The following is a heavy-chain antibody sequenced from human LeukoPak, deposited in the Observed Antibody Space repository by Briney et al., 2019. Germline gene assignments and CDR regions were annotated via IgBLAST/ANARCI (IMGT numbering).Heavy chain of an antibody. D-gene: IGHD3-9*01. Sequence: GASVKVSCKASGYTFTSYDINWVRQATGQGLEWMGWMNPNSGNTGYAQKFQGRVTMTRNTSISTAYMELSSLRSDDTAVYYCARGWSGRFILTGYANNWFDPWGQGTLVTVSS. CDR2: MNPNSGNT. V-gene: IGHV1-8*01. CDR1: GYTFTSYD. CDR3: ARGWSGRFILTGYANNWFDP. J-gene: IGHJ5*02.